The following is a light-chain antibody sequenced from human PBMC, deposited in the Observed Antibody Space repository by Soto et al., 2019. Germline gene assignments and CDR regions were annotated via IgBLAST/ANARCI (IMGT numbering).Light chain of an antibody. CDR2: DAS. J-gene: IGKJ3*01. Sequence: EIVLTQSPATLSLSPGERATLSCRASQSVSSCLAWYQQKPGQAPRLLIYDASNRATGIPARFSGSGSGTDFTLTISSLEPEDFAVYYYQQRSNWPPRFTFGPGTKVDIK. V-gene: IGKV3-11*01. CDR3: QQRSNWPPRFT. CDR1: QSVSSC.